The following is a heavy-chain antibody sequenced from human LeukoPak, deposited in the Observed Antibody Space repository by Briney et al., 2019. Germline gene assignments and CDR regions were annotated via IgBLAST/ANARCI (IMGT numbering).Heavy chain of an antibody. J-gene: IGHJ6*03. D-gene: IGHD2-2*01. CDR1: GGPISSSNYC. CDR2: ISYSGTT. Sequence: SETLSLTCTVSGGPISSSNYCWGWIRQPPGKGLEWIGSISYSGTTYYDPSLKSRVTISVDTSNNQFSLRLTSVTAADTAVYYCARVYIVVVPAAYYYMDVWGKGTTVTVSS. V-gene: IGHV4-39*01. CDR3: ARVYIVVVPAAYYYMDV.